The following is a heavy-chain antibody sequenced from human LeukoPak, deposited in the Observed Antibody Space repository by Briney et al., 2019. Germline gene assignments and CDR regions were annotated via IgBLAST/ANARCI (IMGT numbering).Heavy chain of an antibody. CDR1: GFTFSSYA. CDR3: AKDWGEYFDYVWGSFTSFDS. CDR2: ISGSGGRT. V-gene: IGHV3-23*01. J-gene: IGHJ4*02. D-gene: IGHD3-16*01. Sequence: GGSLRLSCAASGFTFSSYAMSWVRQVPGKGLEWVTSISGSGGRTYYADSVKGRFTISRDNSKSTLYLQMNSLRAEDTAVYYCAKDWGEYFDYVWGSFTSFDSWGQGTLVTVSS.